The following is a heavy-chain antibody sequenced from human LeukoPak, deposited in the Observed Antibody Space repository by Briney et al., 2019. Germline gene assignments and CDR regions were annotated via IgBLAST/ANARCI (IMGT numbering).Heavy chain of an antibody. D-gene: IGHD1-7*01. Sequence: GASVKVSCKASGGTFSSYTISWVRQAPGQGLEWMGGIIPIFGTANYAQKFQGRVTITADESTSTAYMELSSLRSEDTAVSYCAHTRRRTSIRYYYYGMDVWGQGTTVTVSS. CDR1: GGTFSSYT. V-gene: IGHV1-69*13. CDR3: AHTRRRTSIRYYYYGMDV. J-gene: IGHJ6*02. CDR2: IIPIFGTA.